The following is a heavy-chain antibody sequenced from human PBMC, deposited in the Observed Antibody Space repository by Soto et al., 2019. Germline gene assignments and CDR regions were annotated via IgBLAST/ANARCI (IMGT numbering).Heavy chain of an antibody. D-gene: IGHD3-3*01. CDR1: GFTFSSYA. CDR3: AKDQGDYDFWSGYYSPSYYYYYMDV. CDR2: ISGSGGST. J-gene: IGHJ6*03. V-gene: IGHV3-23*01. Sequence: GGSLRLSCAASGFTFSSYAMSWVRQAPGKGLEWVSAISGSGGSTYYADSVKGRFTISRDNSKNTLYLQMNSLRAEDTAVYYCAKDQGDYDFWSGYYSPSYYYYYMDVWGKGTTVTVSS.